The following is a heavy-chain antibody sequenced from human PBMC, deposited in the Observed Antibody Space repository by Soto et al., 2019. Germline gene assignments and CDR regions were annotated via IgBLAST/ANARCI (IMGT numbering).Heavy chain of an antibody. V-gene: IGHV4-30-4*01. CDR3: ARVVTSTLLSYFDS. CDR1: GGSISSGDYY. Sequence: SETLSLTCTVSGGSISSGDYYWSWIRQPPGKGLEWIGYIYYSGSTYYNPPLKSRVTISVDTSKNQFSLKLSTVTAADTAGYYSARVVTSTLLSYFDSWGQGTLVTVSS. D-gene: IGHD1-26*01. CDR2: IYYSGST. J-gene: IGHJ4*02.